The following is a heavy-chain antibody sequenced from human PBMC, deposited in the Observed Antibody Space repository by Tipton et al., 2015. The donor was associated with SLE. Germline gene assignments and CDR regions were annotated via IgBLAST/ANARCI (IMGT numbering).Heavy chain of an antibody. V-gene: IGHV3-21*01. J-gene: IGHJ4*02. Sequence: SLRLSCGASGFAFSSYSMQWVRQAPGKGLEWVSSISASSSYIYYADPVKGRFTISRDNAKNSLYLQMNSLRAEDTAVYYCARDYSGSYYPCFDYWGQGTLVTVSS. CDR1: GFAFSSYS. D-gene: IGHD1-26*01. CDR2: ISASSSYI. CDR3: ARDYSGSYYPCFDY.